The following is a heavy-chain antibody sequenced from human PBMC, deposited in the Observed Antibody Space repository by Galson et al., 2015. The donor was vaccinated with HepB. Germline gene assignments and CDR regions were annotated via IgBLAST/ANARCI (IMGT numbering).Heavy chain of an antibody. CDR1: GFTFSSYG. Sequence: SLRLSCAASGFTFSSYGMHWVRQAPGKGLEWVAVIWYDGSNKYYADSVKGRFTISRDNSKNTLYLQMDSLRAEDTAVYYCAKAVVTTYHDAFDMWGQGTMVTVSS. CDR2: IWYDGSNK. V-gene: IGHV3-33*06. CDR3: AKAVVTTYHDAFDM. D-gene: IGHD4-23*01. J-gene: IGHJ3*02.